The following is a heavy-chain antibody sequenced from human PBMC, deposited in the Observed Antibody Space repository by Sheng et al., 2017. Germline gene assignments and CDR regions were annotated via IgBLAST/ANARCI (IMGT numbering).Heavy chain of an antibody. CDR3: ARRRSWIQLWHPFDY. CDR1: GGSFSGYY. D-gene: IGHD5-18*01. CDR2: INHSGST. Sequence: QVQLQQWGAGLLKPSETLSLTCAVYGGSFSGYYWSWIRQPPGKGLEWIGEINHSGSTNYNPSLKSRVTISVDTSKNQFSLKLSSVTAADTAVYYCARRRSWIQLWHPFDYVGPGNAGHRLL. V-gene: IGHV4-34*01. J-gene: IGHJ4*02.